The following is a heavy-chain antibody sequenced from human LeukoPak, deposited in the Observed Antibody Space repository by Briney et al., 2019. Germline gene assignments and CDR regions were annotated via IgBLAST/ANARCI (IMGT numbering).Heavy chain of an antibody. D-gene: IGHD3-10*01. CDR1: GGSISSGDYF. J-gene: IGHJ4*02. Sequence: PSQTLSFTCVVSGGSISSGDYFWRWIRQPPGRGLEWIACIYRSGGTYYSPSLKSRVTISVDRPKNQCSLTLSSVTAADTAVYYCARGRGGLLTSIWGQGTLVTVSS. CDR2: IYRSGGT. V-gene: IGHV4-30-2*01. CDR3: ARGRGGLLTSI.